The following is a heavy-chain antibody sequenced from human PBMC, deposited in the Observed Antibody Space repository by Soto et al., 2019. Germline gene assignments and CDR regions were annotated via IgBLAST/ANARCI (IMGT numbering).Heavy chain of an antibody. CDR3: ARDRHYDILTGYYSDY. V-gene: IGHV3-66*01. J-gene: IGHJ4*02. Sequence: LRLSCAASGFTVSSNYMSWVRQAPGKGLEWVSVIYSGGSTYYADSVKGRFTISRDNSKNTLYLQMNSLRAEDTAVYYCARDRHYDILTGYYSDYWGQGTLVTVSS. D-gene: IGHD3-9*01. CDR2: IYSGGST. CDR1: GFTVSSNY.